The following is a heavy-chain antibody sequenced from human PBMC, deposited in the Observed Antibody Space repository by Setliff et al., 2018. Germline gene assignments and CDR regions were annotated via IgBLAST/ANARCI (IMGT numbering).Heavy chain of an antibody. Sequence: PSETLSLTCTVSGGSISSSSYYWGWIRQPPGKGLEWIGSIYYSGSTYYNPSLKSRVTIPVDTSKNQFSLKLSSVTAADTAVYYCARVPNFWSGYSDYWGQGTLVTVSS. V-gene: IGHV4-39*01. CDR3: ARVPNFWSGYSDY. D-gene: IGHD3-3*01. J-gene: IGHJ4*02. CDR1: GGSISSSSYY. CDR2: IYYSGST.